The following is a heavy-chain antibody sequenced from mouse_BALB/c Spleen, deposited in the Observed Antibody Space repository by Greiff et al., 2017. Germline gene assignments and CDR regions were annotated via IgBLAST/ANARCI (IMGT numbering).Heavy chain of an antibody. Sequence: EVHLVESGGGLVQPGGSRKLSCAASGFTFSSFGMHWVRQAPEKGLEWVAYISSGSSTIYYADTVKGRFTISRDNPKNTLSLQMTSLRSEDTAMYYCARSGDYGSLFDYWGQGTTLTVSS. J-gene: IGHJ2*01. D-gene: IGHD1-1*01. CDR1: GFTFSSFG. V-gene: IGHV5-17*02. CDR3: ARSGDYGSLFDY. CDR2: ISSGSSTI.